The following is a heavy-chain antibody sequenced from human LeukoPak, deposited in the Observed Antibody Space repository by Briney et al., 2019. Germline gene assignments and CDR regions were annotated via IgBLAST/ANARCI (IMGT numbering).Heavy chain of an antibody. D-gene: IGHD2/OR15-2a*01. V-gene: IGHV4-59*01. J-gene: IGHJ6*03. CDR3: ARDRSMDAEGYYVDV. CDR2: IYYSGST. CDR1: GGSISSYY. Sequence: SETLSLTCTVSGGSISSYYWSWIRQPPGKGLEWIGYIYYSGSTNYNPSLKSRVTISVDTSKNQFSLKLSSVTAADTAVYYCARDRSMDAEGYYVDVWGKGTTVTISS.